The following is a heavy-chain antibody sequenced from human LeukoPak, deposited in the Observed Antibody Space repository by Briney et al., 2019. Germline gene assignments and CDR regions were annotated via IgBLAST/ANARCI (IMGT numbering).Heavy chain of an antibody. D-gene: IGHD2-15*01. Sequence: GESLKISWKGAGYSFTSYWIGWVRQMPGKGLEWMGIIYPGDSDTRYSPSLQGQVTISADKSISTDYLQWSSLKASDTAMYYCARHCSGGSCYLDYCGQGTLVTVSS. CDR2: IYPGDSDT. J-gene: IGHJ4*02. V-gene: IGHV5-51*01. CDR3: ARHCSGGSCYLDY. CDR1: GYSFTSYW.